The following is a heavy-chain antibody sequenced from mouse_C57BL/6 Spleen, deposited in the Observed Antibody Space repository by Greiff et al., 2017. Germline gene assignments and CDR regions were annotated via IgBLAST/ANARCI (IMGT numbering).Heavy chain of an antibody. V-gene: IGHV3-6*01. CDR3: ARDGGNWYFDV. CDR1: GYSITSGYY. J-gene: IGHJ1*03. Sequence: EVKLMESGPGLVKPSQSLSLTCSVTGYSITSGYYWNWIRQFPGNKLEWMGYISYDGSNNYNPSLKNRISITRDTSKNQFFLKLNSVTTEDTATYYCARDGGNWYFDVWGTGTTVTVSS. CDR2: ISYDGSN.